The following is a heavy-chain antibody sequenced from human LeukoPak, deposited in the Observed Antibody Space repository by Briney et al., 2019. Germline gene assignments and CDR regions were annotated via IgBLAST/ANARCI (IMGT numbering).Heavy chain of an antibody. CDR3: AKDWAQAAAGIAEYFQH. CDR1: GFTFNAFG. J-gene: IGHJ1*01. Sequence: GGSLRLSCAASGFTFNAFGMNWVRQAPGKGLEWVSYIGTTSGAIYYADSVKGRFTISRDSAKNSLYLQMNSLRAEDTAVYYCAKDWAQAAAGIAEYFQHWGQGTLVIVSS. V-gene: IGHV3-48*01. D-gene: IGHD6-13*01. CDR2: IGTTSGAI.